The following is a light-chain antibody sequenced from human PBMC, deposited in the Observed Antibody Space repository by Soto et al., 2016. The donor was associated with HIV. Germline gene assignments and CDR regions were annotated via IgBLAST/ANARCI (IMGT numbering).Light chain of an antibody. J-gene: IGKJ2*01. CDR3: MQALQTPXT. Sequence: DIVMTQSPLSLPVTPGEPASISCRSSQSLLHSNGYNYLDWYLQKPGQSPQLLIYLGSNRASGVPDRFSGSGSGTDFTLKISRVEAEDFGVYYCMQALQTPXTFGQGTKLEIK. CDR1: QSLLHSNGYNY. CDR2: LGS. V-gene: IGKV2-28*01.